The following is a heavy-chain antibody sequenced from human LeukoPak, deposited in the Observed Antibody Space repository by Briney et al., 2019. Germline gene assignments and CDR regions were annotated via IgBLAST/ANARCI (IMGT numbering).Heavy chain of an antibody. J-gene: IGHJ3*02. CDR2: ISSSGSTI. CDR1: GFTFSSYE. D-gene: IGHD3-3*01. CDR3: ARDYGAGVVNNDAFDI. V-gene: IGHV3-48*03. Sequence: GGSLRLSCAASGFTFSSYEMNWVRQAPGKGLEWVSYISSSGSTIYYADSVKGRFTISRDNAKNSLYLQMNSLRAEDTAVYYCARDYGAGVVNNDAFDIWGQGTMVTVSS.